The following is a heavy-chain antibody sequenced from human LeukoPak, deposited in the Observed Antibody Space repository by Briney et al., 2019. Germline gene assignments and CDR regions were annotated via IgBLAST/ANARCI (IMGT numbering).Heavy chain of an antibody. CDR1: GFTFSSYS. D-gene: IGHD2-2*02. CDR3: AREGCSSSSCYNPSYMDV. CDR2: ISSSSSYI. J-gene: IGHJ6*03. V-gene: IGHV3-21*01. Sequence: AGSLRLSCAASGFTFSSYSMNWVRQAPGKGLEWVSSISSSSSYIYYADSVKGRFTISRDNAKNSLYLQMNSLRAEDTAVYYCAREGCSSSSCYNPSYMDVWGKGTTVTVSS.